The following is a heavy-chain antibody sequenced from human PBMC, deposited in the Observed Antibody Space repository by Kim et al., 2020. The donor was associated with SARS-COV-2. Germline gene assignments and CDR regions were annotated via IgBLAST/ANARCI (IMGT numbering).Heavy chain of an antibody. CDR1: GFTFSSYG. Sequence: GGSLRLSCAASGFTFSSYGMHWVRQAPGKGLEWVAVISYDGSNKYYADSVKGRFTISRDNSKNTLYLQMNSLRAEDTAVYYCAKDLSVVTPEANYYYGMDVWGQGSTVTVSS. CDR2: ISYDGSNK. CDR3: AKDLSVVTPEANYYYGMDV. D-gene: IGHD2-21*02. J-gene: IGHJ6*02. V-gene: IGHV3-30*18.